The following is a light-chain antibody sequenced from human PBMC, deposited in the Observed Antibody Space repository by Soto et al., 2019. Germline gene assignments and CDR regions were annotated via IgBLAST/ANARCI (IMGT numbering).Light chain of an antibody. J-gene: IGKJ4*01. CDR2: AAS. CDR1: QGISSC. Sequence: DIQMTQSPSSLSASVGDRATLTCRASQGISSCLAWYQQTPGKAPKLLIYAASSLQTGIPSRFSVSGSGTDFTLTISSLQPEDFAIYYCQQANSFPLTFGGGTKVDIK. V-gene: IGKV1-12*01. CDR3: QQANSFPLT.